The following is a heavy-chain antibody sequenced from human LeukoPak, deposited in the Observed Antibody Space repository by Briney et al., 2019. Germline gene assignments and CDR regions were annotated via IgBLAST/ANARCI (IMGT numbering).Heavy chain of an antibody. J-gene: IGHJ4*02. D-gene: IGHD3-22*01. CDR2: IYYSGST. CDR1: GGSISISSYY. V-gene: IGHV4-39*01. Sequence: SETLSLTCTVSGGSISISSYYWGWIRQPPGKGLEWIGSIYYSGSTYYNPSLKSRVTISVDTSKNQFSLKLSSVTAADTAVYYCASSPPGYYYDSSGYFWGQGTLVTVSS. CDR3: ASSPPGYYYDSSGYF.